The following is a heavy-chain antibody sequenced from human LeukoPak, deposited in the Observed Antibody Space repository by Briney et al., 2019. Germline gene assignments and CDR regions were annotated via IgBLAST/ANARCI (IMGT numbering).Heavy chain of an antibody. CDR2: INHSGST. CDR3: ARGSCSSTSCYTV. CDR1: GGSFSGYY. D-gene: IGHD2-2*02. Sequence: SETLSLTCAVYGGSFSGYYWSWIRQPPGKGLEWIGEINHSGSTNYNPSLKSRVTISVDTPKNQFSLKLSSVTAADTAVYYCARGSCSSTSCYTVWGQGTLVTVSS. V-gene: IGHV4-34*01. J-gene: IGHJ4*02.